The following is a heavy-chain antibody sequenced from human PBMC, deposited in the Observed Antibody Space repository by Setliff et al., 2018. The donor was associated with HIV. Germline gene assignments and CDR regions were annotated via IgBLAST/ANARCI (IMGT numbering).Heavy chain of an antibody. CDR1: GYTFTGYF. CDR3: ARGAWIQLWNGDFDI. D-gene: IGHD5-18*01. CDR2: INPNSGST. Sequence: GASVKVSCKASGYTFTGYFIHWVRLAPGQGLEWMGWINPNSGSTKYAQKFQGRVTLNRDTSVSTAYMELSRLRSDDTAVYYCARGAWIQLWNGDFDIWGQGTMVTVSS. V-gene: IGHV1-2*02. J-gene: IGHJ3*02.